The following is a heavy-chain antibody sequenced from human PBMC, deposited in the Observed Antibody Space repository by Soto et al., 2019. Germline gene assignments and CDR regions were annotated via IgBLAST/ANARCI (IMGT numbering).Heavy chain of an antibody. CDR2: ISSTATYT. D-gene: IGHD3-22*01. Sequence: QVHLVESGGALVKPGGSLRLSCAVSGFSFSDSYMNWIRQAPGKGLEWLSYISSTATYTNYADSVRGRFTISRDSAKNSLYLDMNGLRAEDTAVYYCARARLVVEGRFDYWGQGTLVTVSS. CDR3: ARARLVVEGRFDY. CDR1: GFSFSDSY. V-gene: IGHV3-11*06. J-gene: IGHJ4*02.